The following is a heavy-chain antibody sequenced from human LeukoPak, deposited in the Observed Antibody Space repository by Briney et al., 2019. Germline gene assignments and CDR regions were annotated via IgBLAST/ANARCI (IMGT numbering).Heavy chain of an antibody. CDR2: IYTSGST. Sequence: SETLSLTCTVSGGSISSYYWSWIRQPAGKGLEWIGRIYTSGSTNYNPSLKSRVTMSVDTSKNQFSLKLSSATAADTAVYYCARDDQYYYGSGSTYYYYYYMDVWGKGTTVTISS. D-gene: IGHD3-10*01. CDR1: GGSISSYY. J-gene: IGHJ6*03. V-gene: IGHV4-4*07. CDR3: ARDDQYYYGSGSTYYYYYYMDV.